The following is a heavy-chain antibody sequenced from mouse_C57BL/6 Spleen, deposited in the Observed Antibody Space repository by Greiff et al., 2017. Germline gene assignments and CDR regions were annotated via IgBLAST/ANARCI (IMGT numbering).Heavy chain of an antibody. D-gene: IGHD2-3*01. Sequence: DVKLQESGPVLVKPGASVKMSCKASGYTFTDYYMNWVKQSHGKSLEWIGVINPYNGGTSYNQKFKGKATLTVDKSSSTAYMELNSLTSEDSAVYYCARVDGYLLDYWGQGTTLTVSS. J-gene: IGHJ2*01. CDR1: GYTFTDYY. V-gene: IGHV1-19*01. CDR2: INPYNGGT. CDR3: ARVDGYLLDY.